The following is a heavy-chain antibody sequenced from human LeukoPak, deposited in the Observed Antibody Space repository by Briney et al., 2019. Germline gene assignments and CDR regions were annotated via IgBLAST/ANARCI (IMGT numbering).Heavy chain of an antibody. D-gene: IGHD3-22*01. CDR2: IYFSGST. CDR3: VRGNYDNRGYSNAFDI. Sequence: SETLSLTCNVSGGSIRSSSYYWAWVRQPPGKGLEWIGTIYFSGSTYYNPSLKSRVLIAADTSKNQFSLRLSSVTAADSAVYYCVRGNYDNRGYSNAFDIWGQGAMVTVSS. V-gene: IGHV4-39*07. J-gene: IGHJ3*02. CDR1: GGSIRSSSYY.